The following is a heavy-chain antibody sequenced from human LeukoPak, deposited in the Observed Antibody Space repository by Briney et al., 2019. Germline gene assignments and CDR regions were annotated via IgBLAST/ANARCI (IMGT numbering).Heavy chain of an antibody. CDR3: ARTMVRGPTLYGMDV. J-gene: IGHJ6*02. CDR1: GFTVSSSY. CDR2: IYRGGST. V-gene: IGHV3-53*04. Sequence: GGSLRLSCAASGFTVSSSYLSWVRQAPGKGLEWVSLIYRGGSTYYADSVKGRFTVSRHNSKNTMYLQMNSLRAEDTAVYYCARTMVRGPTLYGMDVWGQGTTVTVSS. D-gene: IGHD3-10*01.